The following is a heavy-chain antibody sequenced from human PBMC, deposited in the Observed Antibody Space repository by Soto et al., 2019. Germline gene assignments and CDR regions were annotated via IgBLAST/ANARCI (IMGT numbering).Heavy chain of an antibody. Sequence: SETLSLTCTVSGGSIDSGDYYWSWIRQPPGKGLERIGYIYYSGSTHYNPSLKSRLLMSVDTSKNQFSLKLSSVTAADTAVYYCVRVIKTRRYYSDSSGYPFSFDYWGLGTLVTVSS. CDR1: GGSIDSGDYY. D-gene: IGHD3-22*01. V-gene: IGHV4-30-4*01. CDR3: VRVIKTRRYYSDSSGYPFSFDY. CDR2: IYYSGST. J-gene: IGHJ4*02.